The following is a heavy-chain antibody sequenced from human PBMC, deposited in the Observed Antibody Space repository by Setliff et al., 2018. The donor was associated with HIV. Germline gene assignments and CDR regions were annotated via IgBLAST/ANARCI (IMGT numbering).Heavy chain of an antibody. J-gene: IGHJ6*03. D-gene: IGHD1-26*01. V-gene: IGHV3-20*04. Sequence: PGGSLRLSCTASGFTLGDYAMSWVRQAPGKGLEWVSGISSNGESTYYAGSVKGRFTISRDNAKNSLYLQMNSLRAEDTALYYCARAGELLPQYYYMDVWGKGTTVTVSS. CDR2: ISSNGEST. CDR1: GFTLGDYA. CDR3: ARAGELLPQYYYMDV.